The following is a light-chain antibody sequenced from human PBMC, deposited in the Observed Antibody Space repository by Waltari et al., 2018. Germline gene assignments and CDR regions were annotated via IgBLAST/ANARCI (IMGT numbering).Light chain of an antibody. CDR1: QSVSSY. V-gene: IGKV3-11*01. CDR2: DAS. Sequence: DIVLTQSPATLSLSPGERATLSCRASQSVSSYLAWYQQKPGQAPRLLIYDASNRATGIPARFSGSGSGTDFTLTISSLEPEDFAVHFCQQRSNWPPVYTFGQGTKLDIK. J-gene: IGKJ2*01. CDR3: QQRSNWPPVYT.